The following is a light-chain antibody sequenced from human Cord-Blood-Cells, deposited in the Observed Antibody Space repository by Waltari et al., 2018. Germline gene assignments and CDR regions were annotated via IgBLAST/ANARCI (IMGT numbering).Light chain of an antibody. CDR2: AAS. Sequence: DIQMTHSPSSLSASVGDRVTIPCRASQSISSYLNWYQQKPGKAPKLLIYAASSLQSGVPSRFSGSGSGTDFTLTISSLQPEDFATYYCQQSYSTPFPFGPGTKVDIK. J-gene: IGKJ3*01. V-gene: IGKV1-39*01. CDR3: QQSYSTPFP. CDR1: QSISSY.